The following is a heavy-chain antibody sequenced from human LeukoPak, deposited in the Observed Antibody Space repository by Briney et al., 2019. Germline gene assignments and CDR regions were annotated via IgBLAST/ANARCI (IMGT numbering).Heavy chain of an antibody. CDR2: ISYSGRT. J-gene: IGHJ4*02. D-gene: IGHD4-11*01. CDR1: GVSINSHF. CDR3: AGAYSNHGPGDY. Sequence: SETLSLICTVSGVSINSHFWSWIRQPPGKGLEWIAYISYSGRTSYNPSLQSRVTMSVDTSKNQFSLRLSSVTAADAAVYFCAGAYSNHGPGDYWGQGTLVTVSS. V-gene: IGHV4-59*11.